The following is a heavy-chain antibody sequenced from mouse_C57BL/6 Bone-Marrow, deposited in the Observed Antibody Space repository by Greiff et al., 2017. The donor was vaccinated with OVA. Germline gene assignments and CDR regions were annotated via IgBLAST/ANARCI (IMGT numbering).Heavy chain of an antibody. CDR2: IDPSDSET. Sequence: QVQLQQSGAELVRPGSSVKLSCKASGYTFTSYWMHWVKQRPIQGLEWIGNIDPSDSETHYNQKFKDKATLTVDKSSSTAYMQLSSLTSEDSAVYYCARTYYDYWYFDVWGTGTTVTVSS. D-gene: IGHD2-4*01. CDR1: GYTFTSYW. V-gene: IGHV1-52*01. CDR3: ARTYYDYWYFDV. J-gene: IGHJ1*03.